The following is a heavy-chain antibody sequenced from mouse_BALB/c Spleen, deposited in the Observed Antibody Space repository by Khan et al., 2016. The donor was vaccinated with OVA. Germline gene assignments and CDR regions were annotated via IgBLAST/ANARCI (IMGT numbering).Heavy chain of an antibody. CDR1: GFNIKDYY. J-gene: IGHJ3*01. CDR3: NTGDGYSAWFAY. CDR2: IDPENGDT. D-gene: IGHD2-3*01. V-gene: IGHV14-4*02. Sequence: VRLQQSGAELVRSGASVKLSCTGSGFNIKDYYMHWVKQRPEQGLEWIGWIDPENGDTEYAPQFQDKATMTADTSSNTAYLQLSSLTSEDTAVYYCNTGDGYSAWFAYWGQGTLVTVSA.